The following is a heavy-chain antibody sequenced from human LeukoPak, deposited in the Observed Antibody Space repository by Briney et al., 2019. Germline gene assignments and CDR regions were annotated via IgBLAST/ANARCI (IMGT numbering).Heavy chain of an antibody. CDR1: GGSMSSSSHY. Sequence: SETLSLTCTVSGGSMSSSSHYWGWIRQPPGKGLEWIGTIYYSGSTYYNPSLKSRVTISLDTSKNQYSLKLSSVTAADTAVYYCARARGSYYYYYYMDVWGKGTTVTVSS. D-gene: IGHD3-16*01. V-gene: IGHV4-39*07. CDR2: IYYSGST. CDR3: ARARGSYYYYYYMDV. J-gene: IGHJ6*03.